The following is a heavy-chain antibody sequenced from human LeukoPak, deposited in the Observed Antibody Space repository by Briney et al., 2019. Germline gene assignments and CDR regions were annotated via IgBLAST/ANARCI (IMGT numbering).Heavy chain of an antibody. CDR3: ARAEGYGGELDS. J-gene: IGHJ4*02. D-gene: IGHD4-23*01. CDR2: IPYDGSNK. Sequence: GGSLRLSCAASGFTFRNNGMHWVRQAPGKGLEWVAVIPYDGSNKYYADSVKGRFTISRENSKNRLYLQMNSLRAEDTAVYYCARAEGYGGELDSWGQGTLVTVSS. CDR1: GFTFRNNG. V-gene: IGHV3-30*19.